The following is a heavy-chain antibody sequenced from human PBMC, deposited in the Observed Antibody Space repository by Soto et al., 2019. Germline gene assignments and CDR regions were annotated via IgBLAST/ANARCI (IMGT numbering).Heavy chain of an antibody. D-gene: IGHD3-10*01. V-gene: IGHV4-30-4*02. CDR2: IYYSGST. CDR3: ASSGPYYYYGMDV. Sequence: SETLSLTCTVSGGSISSGDYYWSWIRQPPGKGLEWIGYIYYSGSTYYNPFLKSRVTIAVDTSKNQFSLKLSSVTAADTAVYYCASSGPYYYYGMDVWGQGTTVTVSS. J-gene: IGHJ6*02. CDR1: GGSISSGDYY.